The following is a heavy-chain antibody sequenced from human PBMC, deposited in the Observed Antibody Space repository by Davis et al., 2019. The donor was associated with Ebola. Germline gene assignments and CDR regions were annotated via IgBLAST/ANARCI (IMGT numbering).Heavy chain of an antibody. CDR3: ARGNSGTWFDP. D-gene: IGHD1-14*01. J-gene: IGHJ5*02. CDR2: ISSSSSYT. V-gene: IGHV3-11*06. CDR1: GFTFSDYY. Sequence: GESLKISCAASGFTFSDYYMSWIRQAPGKGLEWVSYISSSSSYTNYADSVKGRFTISRDNAKNSLYLQMNSLRAEDTAVYYCARGNSGTWFDPWGQGTLVTVSS.